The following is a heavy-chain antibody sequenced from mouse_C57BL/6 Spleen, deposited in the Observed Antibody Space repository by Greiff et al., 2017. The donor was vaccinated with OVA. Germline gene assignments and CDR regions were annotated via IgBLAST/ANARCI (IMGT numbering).Heavy chain of an antibody. CDR3: ARCYGSSYGYFDV. CDR1: GYTFTDYY. D-gene: IGHD1-1*01. J-gene: IGHJ1*03. Sequence: VQLKQSGPVLVKPGASVKMSCKASGYTFTDYYMNWVKQSHGKSLEWIGVINPYNGGTSYNQKFKGKATLTVDKSSSTAYMELNSLTSEDSAVYYCARCYGSSYGYFDVWGTGTTVTVSS. CDR2: INPYNGGT. V-gene: IGHV1-19*01.